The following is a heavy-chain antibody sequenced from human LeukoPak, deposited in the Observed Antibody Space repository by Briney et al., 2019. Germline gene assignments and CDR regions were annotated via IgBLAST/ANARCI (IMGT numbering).Heavy chain of an antibody. Sequence: PSETLSLTCTVSGGSISSYYWSWTRQPAGKGLEWIGRIYTSGSTNYNPSLKSRVTMSVDTSKNQFSLKLSSVTAADTAVYYCARSDPNTITNPYYYDSSGHNWFDPWSQGTLVTVSS. J-gene: IGHJ5*02. CDR1: GGSISSYY. CDR2: IYTSGST. D-gene: IGHD3-22*01. CDR3: ARSDPNTITNPYYYDSSGHNWFDP. V-gene: IGHV4-4*07.